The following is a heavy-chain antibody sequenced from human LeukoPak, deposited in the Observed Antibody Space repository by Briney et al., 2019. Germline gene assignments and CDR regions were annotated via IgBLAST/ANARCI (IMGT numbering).Heavy chain of an antibody. CDR1: GYTFTGYY. CDR3: AREDYDILTGSDY. D-gene: IGHD3-9*01. CDR2: INPNSGGT. J-gene: IGHJ4*02. Sequence: GASVKVSCKASGYTFTGYYMHWVRQAPGQGLEWMGWINPNSGGTNYAQKFQGRVTMTRDTSISTAYMELSRLRSDDTAVYYCAREDYDILTGSDYWGRGTLVTVSS. V-gene: IGHV1-2*02.